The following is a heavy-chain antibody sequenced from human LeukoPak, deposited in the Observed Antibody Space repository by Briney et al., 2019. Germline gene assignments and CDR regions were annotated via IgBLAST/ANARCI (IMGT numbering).Heavy chain of an antibody. CDR2: INHSGST. Sequence: SETLSLTCAVYGGSFSGYYWSWIRQPPGKGLEWIGEINHSGSTNYNPSLKSQVTISVDTSKNQFSLKLSSVTAADTAVYYCARGRCSGGSCYLGYFQHWGQGTLVTVSS. J-gene: IGHJ1*01. D-gene: IGHD2-15*01. V-gene: IGHV4-34*01. CDR3: ARGRCSGGSCYLGYFQH. CDR1: GGSFSGYY.